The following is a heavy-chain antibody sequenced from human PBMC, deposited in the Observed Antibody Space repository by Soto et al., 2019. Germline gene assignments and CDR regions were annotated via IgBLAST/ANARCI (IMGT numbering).Heavy chain of an antibody. Sequence: QGQLEQSGAEVKRPGASVKVSCKASGYAFTNYGISWVRQAPGQGLEWLGWITVNSGNTKYAQKIQGRVTRSTDTATSTAYMERRSLRYDDTAVYFCARGFGGGYYYLDYWGQGTLVTVSS. CDR1: GYAFTNYG. CDR3: ARGFGGGYYYLDY. D-gene: IGHD3-10*01. V-gene: IGHV1-18*01. CDR2: ITVNSGNT. J-gene: IGHJ4*02.